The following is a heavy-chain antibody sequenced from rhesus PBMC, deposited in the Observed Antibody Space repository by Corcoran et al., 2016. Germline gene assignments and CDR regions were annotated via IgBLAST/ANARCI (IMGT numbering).Heavy chain of an antibody. CDR1: GGSLSRSNC. V-gene: IGHV4-93*02. CDR2: IYGSGENT. J-gene: IGHJ6*01. Sequence: QVQLPESGPAVVKPSAALSLTCAVSGGSLSRSNCWSCFRQSPEKGLEWIGGIYGSGENTEYNPSLKSRVTISIDTSKNQSSLKLSSVTAADTAVYYCARRRSIDSWGQGVVVTVSS. CDR3: ARRRSIDS. D-gene: IGHD4-11*01.